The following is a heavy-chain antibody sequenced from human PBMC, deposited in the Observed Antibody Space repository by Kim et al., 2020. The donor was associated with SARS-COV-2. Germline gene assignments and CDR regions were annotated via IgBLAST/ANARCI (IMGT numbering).Heavy chain of an antibody. CDR1: GFTFSSYS. CDR3: ARVLGQLRMADYYYYYYGMDV. J-gene: IGHJ6*02. D-gene: IGHD2-2*01. Sequence: GGSLRLSCAASGFTFSSYSMNWVRQAPGKGLEWVSSISSSSSYIYYADSVKGRFTISRDNAKNSLYLQMNSLRAEDTAVYYCARVLGQLRMADYYYYYYGMDVWGQGTTVTVSS. V-gene: IGHV3-21*01. CDR2: ISSSSSYI.